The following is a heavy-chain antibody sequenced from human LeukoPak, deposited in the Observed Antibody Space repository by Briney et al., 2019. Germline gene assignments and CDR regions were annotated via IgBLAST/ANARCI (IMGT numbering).Heavy chain of an antibody. Sequence: GGSMRLSCAASGFIVSSNYMSWVSQAPGKGLEWVSVIYNDGGTYYADCVKGRFTISRDNSKNTLYLQMNSLRADDTAMYYCARDPSGYSNAFDIWGQETMVTVSS. CDR2: IYNDGGT. J-gene: IGHJ3*02. V-gene: IGHV3-53*01. CDR3: ARDPSGYSNAFDI. D-gene: IGHD3-22*01. CDR1: GFIVSSNY.